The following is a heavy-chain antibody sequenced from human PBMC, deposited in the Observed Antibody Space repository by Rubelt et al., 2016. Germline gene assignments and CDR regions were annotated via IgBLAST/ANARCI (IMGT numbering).Heavy chain of an antibody. J-gene: IGHJ6*03. V-gene: IGHV3-7*02. CDR3: VSGGHMDV. Sequence: EVQLLESGGGLVKPGGSLRLSCAASGFAFSSFWMSWARQAPGKGLEWVANMNPGGSEQHYVDSVNGRFIISRDNAKNSVDLQLNNLRVEDTAVYHCVSGGHMDVWGRGTTVTVSS. CDR1: GFAFSSFW. CDR2: MNPGGSEQ.